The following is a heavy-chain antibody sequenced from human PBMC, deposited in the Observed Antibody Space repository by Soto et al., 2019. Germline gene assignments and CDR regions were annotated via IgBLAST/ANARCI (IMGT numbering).Heavy chain of an antibody. D-gene: IGHD1-1*01. V-gene: IGHV1-46*01. Sequence: QVQLVQSGAEVKKPGASVKVSCKASGFTFTNYYIHWVRQAPGQGLDWMGLINPSGGGTFYAQKFQGRVTVTRETSTGTVYMELSNLRSEDTAVYFCARDSGDTTLRQWGRSFHYWGQGTLVTVSS. J-gene: IGHJ4*02. CDR1: GFTFTNYY. CDR3: ARDSGDTTLRQWGRSFHY. CDR2: INPSGGGT.